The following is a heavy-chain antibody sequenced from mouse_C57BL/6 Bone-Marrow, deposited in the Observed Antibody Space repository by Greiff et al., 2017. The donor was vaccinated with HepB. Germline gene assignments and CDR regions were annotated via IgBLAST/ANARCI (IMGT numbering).Heavy chain of an antibody. Sequence: VQLQQPGAELVKPGASVKMSCKASGYTFTSYWITWVKQRPGQGLEWIGDIYPGSGSTNYNEKFKSKATLTVDTSSSTAYMQRSSLTYEDSAVYYCARRGTTVVAYYFDYWRQCTTLTVSS. D-gene: IGHD1-1*01. CDR2: IYPGSGST. CDR3: ARRGTTVVAYYFDY. V-gene: IGHV1-55*01. CDR1: GYTFTSYW. J-gene: IGHJ2*01.